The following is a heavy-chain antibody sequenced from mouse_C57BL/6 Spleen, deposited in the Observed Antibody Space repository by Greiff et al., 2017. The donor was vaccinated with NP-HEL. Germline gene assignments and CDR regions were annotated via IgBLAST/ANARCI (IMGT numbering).Heavy chain of an antibody. D-gene: IGHD2-1*01. CDR1: GFTFSSYA. CDR3: TSDEGPLGNHGGAY. CDR2: ISSGGGYI. V-gene: IGHV5-9-1*02. J-gene: IGHJ3*01. Sequence: DVKLVESGEGLVKPGGSLKLSCAASGFTFSSYAMSWVRQTPEKRLEWVAYISSGGGYIYYADTVKGRFTFSRDNARNTLYLQMSSLKSEDTAMYYCTSDEGPLGNHGGAYWGQGTLVTVSA.